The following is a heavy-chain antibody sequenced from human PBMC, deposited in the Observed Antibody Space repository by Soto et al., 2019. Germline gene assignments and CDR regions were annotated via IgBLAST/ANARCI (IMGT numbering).Heavy chain of an antibody. D-gene: IGHD1-26*01. Sequence: EVQLLESGGGLVPPGESLRLSCAASGFTFSSSAMTWVRQAPGKELEWVSSISGSGGSTFYADSVKGRFTTSRDNSKNSLYLQMNPRRAEDTAVYHCATDQKWDPPHSLVHLGQGTLVIVS. CDR1: GFTFSSSA. V-gene: IGHV3-23*01. CDR2: ISGSGGST. J-gene: IGHJ4*01. CDR3: ATDQKWDPPHSLVH.